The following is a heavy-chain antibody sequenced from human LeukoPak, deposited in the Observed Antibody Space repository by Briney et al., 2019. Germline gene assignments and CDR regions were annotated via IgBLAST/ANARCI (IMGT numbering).Heavy chain of an antibody. CDR1: GGSFSGYY. D-gene: IGHD5-12*01. J-gene: IGHJ4*02. CDR2: INHSGST. V-gene: IGHV4-34*01. CDR3: AGDIVATRIFDY. Sequence: SETLSLTCAVYGGSFSGYYWSWIRQPPGKGLEWIGEINHSGSTNYNPSLKSRGTISVDTSKHQFSLKLSSVTAADTAVYYCAGDIVATRIFDYWGQGTLVTVSS.